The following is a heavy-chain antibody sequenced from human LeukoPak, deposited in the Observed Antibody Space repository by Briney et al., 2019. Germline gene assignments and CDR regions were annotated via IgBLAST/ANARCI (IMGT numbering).Heavy chain of an antibody. Sequence: PGGSLRLSCAASGFTFSSYSMNWVRQAPGKGLEWVSSISSSSSYIYYADSVKGRFTISRDNAKNSLYLQMNSLRAEDTAVYYCARASLAARSSFDHWAQGPLVTVSS. CDR2: ISSSSSYI. CDR1: GFTFSSYS. V-gene: IGHV3-21*01. CDR3: ARASLAARSSFDH. J-gene: IGHJ4*02. D-gene: IGHD6-6*01.